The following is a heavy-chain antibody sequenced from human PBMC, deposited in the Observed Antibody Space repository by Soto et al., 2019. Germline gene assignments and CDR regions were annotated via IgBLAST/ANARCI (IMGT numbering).Heavy chain of an antibody. CDR1: GCTFSSYA. Sequence: SVKVSCKASGCTFSSYAISWVRQAPGQGLEWMGGIIPIFGTANYAQKFQGRVTITADESTSTAYMELSSLRSEDTAVYYCARSIWEYYYDSSEAFDIWGQGTMVTVSS. CDR2: IIPIFGTA. D-gene: IGHD3-22*01. J-gene: IGHJ3*02. V-gene: IGHV1-69*13. CDR3: ARSIWEYYYDSSEAFDI.